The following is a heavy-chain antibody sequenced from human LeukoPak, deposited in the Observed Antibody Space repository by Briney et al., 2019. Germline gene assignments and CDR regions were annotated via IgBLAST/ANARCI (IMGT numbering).Heavy chain of an antibody. J-gene: IGHJ4*02. CDR1: GGSINSYY. CDR3: ARDAKYYYGSRTYFFFEY. V-gene: IGHV4-4*07. D-gene: IGHD3-10*01. CDR2: IYTSGSA. Sequence: SETLSLTCTVSGGSINSYYWSWIRQPAGKGLEWIGRIYTSGSANYNPSLKSRVTMSIDTSKNQFSLKLSSVTAADTAIYYCARDAKYYYGSRTYFFFEYWGQGTLLTVSS.